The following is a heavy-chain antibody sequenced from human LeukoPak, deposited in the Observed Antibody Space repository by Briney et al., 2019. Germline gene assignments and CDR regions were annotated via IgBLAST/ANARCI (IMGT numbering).Heavy chain of an antibody. D-gene: IGHD4-23*01. CDR3: ARGLPMTTVATYYYYGMDV. J-gene: IGHJ6*02. V-gene: IGHV1-69*13. CDR1: GGTFSSYA. CDR2: IIPIFGTA. Sequence: ASVKVSCTASGGTFSSYAISWVRQAPGQGLEWMGGIIPIFGTANYAQKFQGRVTITADESTSTAYMELSSLRSEDTAVYYCARGLPMTTVATYYYYGMDVWGQGTTVTVSS.